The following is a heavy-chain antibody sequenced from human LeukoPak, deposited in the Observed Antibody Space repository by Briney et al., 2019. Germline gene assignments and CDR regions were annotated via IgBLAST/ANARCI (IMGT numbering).Heavy chain of an antibody. CDR1: GGTFSSYA. J-gene: IGHJ6*03. D-gene: IGHD3-22*01. Sequence: ASVKVSCKASGGTFSSYAISWVRQAPGQGLEWMGWIRVYNGNTIYAQKLQGRVTMTTDTSTSTAYMELRSLRSDDTAVYYCARGPGGRSGYYPLEDYYYYYYMDVWGKGTTVTVSS. V-gene: IGHV1-18*01. CDR3: ARGPGGRSGYYPLEDYYYYYYMDV. CDR2: IRVYNGNT.